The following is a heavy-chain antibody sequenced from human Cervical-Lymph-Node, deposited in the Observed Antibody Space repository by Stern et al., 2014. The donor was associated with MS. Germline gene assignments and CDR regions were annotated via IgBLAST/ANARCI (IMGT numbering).Heavy chain of an antibody. Sequence: MQLVESGAGVMKPGASVKVSCKASGYTFTSYGISWVRQAPGQGLEWMGWISAYNGNTNYAQKLQGRFTMTTDTSTITAYMKLRSLRSDDTAVYYCARGLQGIEKAFDIWGQGTMVTVSS. V-gene: IGHV1-18*01. J-gene: IGHJ3*02. CDR1: GYTFTSYG. CDR2: ISAYNGNT. CDR3: ARGLQGIEKAFDI. D-gene: IGHD1-14*01.